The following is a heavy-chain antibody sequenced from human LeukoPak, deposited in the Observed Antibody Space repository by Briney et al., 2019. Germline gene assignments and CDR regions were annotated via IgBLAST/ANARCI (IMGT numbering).Heavy chain of an antibody. V-gene: IGHV1-24*01. Sequence: ASVKVPCKVSGYTLTELSMHWVRQAPGKGLEWMGGFDPEDGETIYAQKFQGRVTMTEDTSTDTAYMELSSLRSEDTAVYYCATKPYYDSSGYYSPRDNWSDPWGQGTLVTVSS. CDR3: ATKPYYDSSGYYSPRDNWSDP. CDR1: GYTLTELS. D-gene: IGHD3-22*01. J-gene: IGHJ5*02. CDR2: FDPEDGET.